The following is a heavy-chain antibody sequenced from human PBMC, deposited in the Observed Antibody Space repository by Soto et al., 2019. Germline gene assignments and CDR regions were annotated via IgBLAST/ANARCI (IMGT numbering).Heavy chain of an antibody. CDR2: INAGNGNT. CDR3: ARDRVFDY. V-gene: IGHV1-3*01. Sequence: VXVXCKASGYPFTSXAMHWVRQAPGQRLEWMVWINAGNGNTKYSQNFQGRVTITRDTSASTAYMELSSLRSEDTAVYYCARDRVFDYWGQGTLGTVS. CDR1: GYPFTSXA. J-gene: IGHJ4*02.